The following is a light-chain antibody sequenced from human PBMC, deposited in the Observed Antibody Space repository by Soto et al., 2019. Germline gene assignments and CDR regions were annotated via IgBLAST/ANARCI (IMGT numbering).Light chain of an antibody. J-gene: IGKJ4*01. CDR2: DAS. Sequence: ILFNQSPSTPSLSPGERATLSCRARQSVSSYLAWYQQKPGQAPRLLIYDASNRATGTPDRFSGSGSGTDFTLTISRLEPEDFAVYYCQQYGSSPLTFGGGTKVDIK. CDR3: QQYGSSPLT. V-gene: IGKV3-20*01. CDR1: QSVSSY.